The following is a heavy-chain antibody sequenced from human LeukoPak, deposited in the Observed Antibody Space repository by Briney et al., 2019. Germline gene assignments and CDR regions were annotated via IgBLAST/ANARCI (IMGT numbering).Heavy chain of an antibody. V-gene: IGHV3-43*02. J-gene: IGHJ6*03. CDR2: ISGDGGST. D-gene: IGHD2-15*01. CDR3: ARGSVDCSGGSCYYYYYYMDV. Sequence: GGSLRLSCAASGFTFDDYAMHWVRHAPGKGLEWVSLISGDGGSTYYADSVKGRFTISRDNSKNSLYLQMNSLRTEDTALYYCARGSVDCSGGSCYYYYYYMDVWGKGTTVTVSS. CDR1: GFTFDDYA.